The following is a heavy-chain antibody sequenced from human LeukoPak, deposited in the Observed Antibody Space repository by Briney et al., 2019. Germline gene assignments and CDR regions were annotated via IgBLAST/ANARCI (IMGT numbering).Heavy chain of an antibody. V-gene: IGHV3-30*02. D-gene: IGHD3-16*02. CDR1: GFIFTDYG. J-gene: IGHJ4*02. CDR3: ARGVDVWGNYRQYYFDY. Sequence: GGSLRLSCAASGFIFTDYGMHWVRQAPGKGLEWLTFIRYDGSDKYYADSVKGRFTISRDNSKNTLYLQMNGLRAEDTAVYYCARGVDVWGNYRQYYFDYWGQETLSPSPQ. CDR2: IRYDGSDK.